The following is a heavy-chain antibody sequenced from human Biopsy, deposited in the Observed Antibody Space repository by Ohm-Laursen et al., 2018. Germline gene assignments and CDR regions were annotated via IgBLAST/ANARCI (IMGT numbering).Heavy chain of an antibody. V-gene: IGHV4-59*01. CDR2: VYYTGST. J-gene: IGHJ2*01. Sequence: PSETLSLTCTVSGDSISSYYWSWIRQPPGKGLEWIGYVYYTGSTDYNPSLQSRVTISVETSKNHFSLRLRSVTPADTAIYYCARDRGYYSDRTVPGYFDLWGRGTLVTVSS. CDR1: GDSISSYY. D-gene: IGHD3-22*01. CDR3: ARDRGYYSDRTVPGYFDL.